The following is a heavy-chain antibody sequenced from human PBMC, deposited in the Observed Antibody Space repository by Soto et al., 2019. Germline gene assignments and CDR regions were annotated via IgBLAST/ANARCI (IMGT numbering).Heavy chain of an antibody. CDR2: ISGSGGST. D-gene: IGHD2-2*02. J-gene: IGHJ5*02. Sequence: GGSLRLSCAASGFTFSSYAMSWVRQAPGRGLEWVSAISGSGGSTYYADSVKGRFTISRDNSKNTMYLQMNSLRAEDTAVYYCAKDRPRCSSTSCHRGNSFDPWGQGTLVTVSS. CDR1: GFTFSSYA. V-gene: IGHV3-23*01. CDR3: AKDRPRCSSTSCHRGNSFDP.